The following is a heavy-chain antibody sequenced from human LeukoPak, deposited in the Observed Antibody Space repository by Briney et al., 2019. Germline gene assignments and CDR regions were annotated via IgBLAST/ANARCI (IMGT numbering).Heavy chain of an antibody. Sequence: GGSLRLSCAASGFTFSSYNMSWVRQAPGKGLEWVSSITSSSSYIYYADSLKGRFTTSRDNAKNSLFLQINSLRAEDTAVYYCAKTRGFVVVTALDYWGQGTLVTVSS. D-gene: IGHD2-21*02. CDR1: GFTFSSYN. J-gene: IGHJ4*02. CDR2: ITSSSSYI. V-gene: IGHV3-21*01. CDR3: AKTRGFVVVTALDY.